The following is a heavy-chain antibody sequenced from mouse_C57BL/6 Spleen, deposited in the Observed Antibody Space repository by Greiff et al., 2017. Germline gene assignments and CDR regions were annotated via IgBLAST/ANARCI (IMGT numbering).Heavy chain of an antibody. CDR3: ARSVTHYFDC. V-gene: IGHV5-6*02. CDR2: ISSGGSYT. Sequence: EVMLVESGGDLVKPGGSLKLSCAASGFTFSSYGMSWVRQTPDKRLEWVATISSGGSYTYYPDSVKGRFTISRDNAKNTLYLQMSSLKSEDTAMYYCARSVTHYFDCWGQGTTLTVSS. J-gene: IGHJ2*01. CDR1: GFTFSSYG. D-gene: IGHD2-1*01.